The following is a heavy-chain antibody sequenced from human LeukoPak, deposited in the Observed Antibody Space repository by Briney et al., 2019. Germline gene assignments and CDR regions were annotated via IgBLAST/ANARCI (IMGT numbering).Heavy chain of an antibody. CDR3: ARVRPDFQIGGDY. CDR1: GFSFSNYN. CDR2: ISLSSGTI. J-gene: IGHJ4*02. Sequence: GGSLRLSCAASGFSFSNYNMNWVRQAPGKGLEWISHISLSSGTIYYADSVKGRFTISRDNARNSLYLQMNSLRAEDTAVYYCARVRPDFQIGGDYWGQGTLVTVSP. V-gene: IGHV3-48*01. D-gene: IGHD1-14*01.